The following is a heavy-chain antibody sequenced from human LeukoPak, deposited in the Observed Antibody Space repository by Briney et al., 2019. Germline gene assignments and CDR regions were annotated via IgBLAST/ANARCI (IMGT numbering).Heavy chain of an antibody. CDR1: GFTFSSYA. Sequence: GGSLRLSCAASGFTFSSYAMSWVRQAPGKGLEWVSCISSSSSYIYYTDSVKGRFTISRDNAKNSLTLQMNSLRAGDTAVYYCARDLKYYDSSGFDYWGQGTLVTVSS. J-gene: IGHJ4*02. CDR2: ISSSSSYI. D-gene: IGHD3-22*01. V-gene: IGHV3-21*01. CDR3: ARDLKYYDSSGFDY.